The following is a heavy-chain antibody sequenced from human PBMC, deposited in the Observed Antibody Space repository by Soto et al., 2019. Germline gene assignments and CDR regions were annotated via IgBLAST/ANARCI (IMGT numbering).Heavy chain of an antibody. CDR1: GFMFSSAW. CDR3: VEGWNDF. CDR2: IKSKADGGAR. V-gene: IGHV3-15*01. D-gene: IGHD1-1*01. Sequence: EVQLVESGGDLVKPGGSLRLSCVTSGFMFSSAWMSWVRQAPGKGLEWVGRIKSKADGGARDYAAPVKGRFSISRDDSKNTLYLQMNSLRAEDTAVYYCVEGWNDFWGQGNLVTVSS. J-gene: IGHJ4*02.